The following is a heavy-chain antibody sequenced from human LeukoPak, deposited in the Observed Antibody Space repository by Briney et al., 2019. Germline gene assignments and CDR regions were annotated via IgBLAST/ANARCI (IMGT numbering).Heavy chain of an antibody. CDR3: ARDRRDSSGYYLFDY. V-gene: IGHV3-21*01. CDR1: GFTFSSYS. D-gene: IGHD3-22*01. CDR2: ISSSSSYI. J-gene: IGHJ4*02. Sequence: PGGSLRLSCAASGFTFSSYSMNWVRQAPGKGLEWVSSISSSSSYIYYADSVKGRFTISRDNAKNSLYLQMNSLRAEGTAVYYCARDRRDSSGYYLFDYWGQGTLVTVSS.